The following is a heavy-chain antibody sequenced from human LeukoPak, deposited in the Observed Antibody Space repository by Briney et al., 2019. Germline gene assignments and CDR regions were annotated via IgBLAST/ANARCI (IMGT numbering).Heavy chain of an antibody. CDR1: GGSFSGYY. CDR3: ATVDYDTSLNGYDAFDI. J-gene: IGHJ3*02. V-gene: IGHV4-34*01. D-gene: IGHD3-9*01. Sequence: SETLSLTCAVYGGSFSGYYWSWIRQPPGKGLEWIGEINHSGSTNYNPSLTSRVTISVDTSRNQFSLKLSSVTAADTAVYYCATVDYDTSLNGYDAFDIWGQGTMVTVSS. CDR2: INHSGST.